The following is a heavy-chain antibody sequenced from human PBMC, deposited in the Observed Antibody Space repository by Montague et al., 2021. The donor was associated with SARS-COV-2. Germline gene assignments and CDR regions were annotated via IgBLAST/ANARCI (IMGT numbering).Heavy chain of an antibody. Sequence: PALVKPTQTLTLTCAFSGFSLNTDAMCVSWIRQPPGKALEWLARIACDDGKFYSTSLKTRLTISKDTSKNQVVLKVANIDPVDTATYYCACTTVSTTESDTFGHWGRGTLVTV. CDR1: GFSLNTDAMC. J-gene: IGHJ4*02. CDR3: ACTTVSTTESDTFGH. CDR2: IACDDGK. D-gene: IGHD4-17*01. V-gene: IGHV2-70*17.